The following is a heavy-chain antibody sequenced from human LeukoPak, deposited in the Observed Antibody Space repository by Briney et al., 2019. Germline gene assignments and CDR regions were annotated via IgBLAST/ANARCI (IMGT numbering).Heavy chain of an antibody. J-gene: IGHJ4*02. CDR2: MNPTSGNT. D-gene: IGHD3-16*02. CDR3: AKATFGGVIVDY. CDR1: GYTFTGSD. Sequence: ASVKVSCKASGYTFTGSDIHWVRQATGQGLEWMGWMNPTSGNTGYAQTFQGRVTMTRNTFISTAYMELSSLRSEDTAVYYCAKATFGGVIVDYWGQGTLVTVSS. V-gene: IGHV1-8*01.